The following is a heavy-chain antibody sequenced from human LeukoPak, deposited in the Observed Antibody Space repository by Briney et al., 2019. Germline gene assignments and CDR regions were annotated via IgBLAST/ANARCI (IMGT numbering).Heavy chain of an antibody. D-gene: IGHD6-6*01. CDR1: GFTVSSNY. CDR2: IYSGGST. Sequence: GGSLRLSCAASGFTVSSNYMSWVRQAPGKGLEWVSVIYSGGSTYYADSVKGRFTISRDNSKNTLYLQMNSLRAEDTAVYYCAFRIAARPINFDYWGQGTLVTVSS. J-gene: IGHJ4*02. CDR3: AFRIAARPINFDY. V-gene: IGHV3-53*01.